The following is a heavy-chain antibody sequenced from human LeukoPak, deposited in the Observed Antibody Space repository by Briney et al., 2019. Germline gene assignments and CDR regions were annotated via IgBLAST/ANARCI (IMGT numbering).Heavy chain of an antibody. D-gene: IGHD2-21*02. CDR2: IYPGDSDT. CDR1: GYSFTSHW. Sequence: SGVSLKISCKGSGYSFTSHWIGWVRQMPGKGLEWMAMIYPGDSDTRYSPSSQGQVTISAAKSISTAYLQWNNLKASDTAMYYCAAQYIYCGGDCSRSNAFDFWGHGTMVTVSP. V-gene: IGHV5-51*01. J-gene: IGHJ3*01. CDR3: AAQYIYCGGDCSRSNAFDF.